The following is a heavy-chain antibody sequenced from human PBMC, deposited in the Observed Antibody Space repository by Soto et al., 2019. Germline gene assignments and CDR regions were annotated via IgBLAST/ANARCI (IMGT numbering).Heavy chain of an antibody. V-gene: IGHV3-64*01. Sequence: EVQPVESGGDLVQPGGSLRLSCAASGFTFSMHAIHWVRQAPGKGLDFVSGLSGNGRSTYYANSVKGRFTISRDNSKNTLYLQMGSLRAEDTAVYYCARVRQDYGDYDYWGQGTLVTVSS. CDR1: GFTFSMHA. J-gene: IGHJ4*02. CDR2: LSGNGRST. CDR3: ARVRQDYGDYDY. D-gene: IGHD4-17*01.